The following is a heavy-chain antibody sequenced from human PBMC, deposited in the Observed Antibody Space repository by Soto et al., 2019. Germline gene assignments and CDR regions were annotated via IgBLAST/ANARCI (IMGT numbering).Heavy chain of an antibody. J-gene: IGHJ4*02. V-gene: IGHV3-23*01. CDR2: VSHSGGTT. Sequence: EVQLLESGGGLVQPGGSLRLSCAASGFTFSLFAMTWVRQAPGRGLEWVSVVSHSGGTTHYADSVRGRFTISRDNSMNTLYMQMNSPRAEDTAVYYCAKVARIAAAGPLEYWGQGILVTVSS. D-gene: IGHD6-13*01. CDR3: AKVARIAAAGPLEY. CDR1: GFTFSLFA.